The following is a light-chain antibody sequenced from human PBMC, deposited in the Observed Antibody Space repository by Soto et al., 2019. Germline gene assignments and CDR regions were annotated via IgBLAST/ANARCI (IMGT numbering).Light chain of an antibody. CDR1: QSVYSS. CDR3: QQYNNWPPIT. CDR2: GAS. J-gene: IGKJ5*01. Sequence: ETVMTQSPATLSVSPGERATLSCRSGQSVYSSLAWYQQKPGQAPRLLIYGASTRATGIPARFSGSGSGTEFTLTISGLQSEDFAVYYCQQYNNWPPITFGQGTRLEIK. V-gene: IGKV3-15*01.